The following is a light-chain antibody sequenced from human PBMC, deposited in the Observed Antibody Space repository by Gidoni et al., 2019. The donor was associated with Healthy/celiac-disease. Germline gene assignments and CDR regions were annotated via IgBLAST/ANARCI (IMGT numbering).Light chain of an antibody. CDR1: QSVSSN. J-gene: IGKJ1*01. V-gene: IGKV3-15*01. CDR3: QQYNNWPPWT. Sequence: EIVMTQSPATLSVSPGERATLSCSASQSVSSNLAWYQQKPGQAPRLLIYGASTRATGIPARFSGSGSGTEFTLTISSLQSEDFAVYYCQQYNNWPPWTFXXXTKVEIK. CDR2: GAS.